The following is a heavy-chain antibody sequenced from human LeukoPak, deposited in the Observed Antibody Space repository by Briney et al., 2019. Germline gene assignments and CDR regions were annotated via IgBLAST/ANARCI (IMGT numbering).Heavy chain of an antibody. CDR3: ARAREFDFWSGKYYFDY. CDR1: GGSVSSGSYY. V-gene: IGHV4-61*01. J-gene: IGHJ4*02. D-gene: IGHD3-3*01. Sequence: SETLSLTCTVSGGSVSSGSYYWSWIRQPPGKGLEWIGYTYYSGSTNYNPSLKSRVTISVDTSKNQFSLKLSSVTAADTAVYYCARAREFDFWSGKYYFDYWGQGTLVTVSS. CDR2: TYYSGST.